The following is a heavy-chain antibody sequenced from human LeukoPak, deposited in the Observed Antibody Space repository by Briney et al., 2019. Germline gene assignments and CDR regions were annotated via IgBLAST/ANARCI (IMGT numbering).Heavy chain of an antibody. V-gene: IGHV1-46*01. CDR1: GYTFTSYG. J-gene: IGHJ2*01. Sequence: ASVKVSCKASGYTFTSYGINWVRQATGQGLEWMGIINPSGGSTSYAQRFQGRVTMTRDMSTSTVYMELSSLRSEDTAVYYCARSDYGDYQNYWYFDLWGRGTLVTVSS. D-gene: IGHD4-17*01. CDR2: INPSGGST. CDR3: ARSDYGDYQNYWYFDL.